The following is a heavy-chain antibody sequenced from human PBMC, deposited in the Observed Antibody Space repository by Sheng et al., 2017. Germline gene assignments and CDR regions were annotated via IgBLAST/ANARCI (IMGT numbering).Heavy chain of an antibody. J-gene: IGHJ4*02. CDR3: AREGSHYDFWRDYFDY. CDR2: IYHSGST. Sequence: QVQLQESGPGLVKPSETLSLTCAFSGYSISSGYYWGWIRQPPGKWLEWIGSIYHSGSTYYNPSLKSRVTISVDTSKNQFSLKLSSVTAADTAVYYCAREGSHYDFWRDYFDYWGQGTLVTVSS. CDR1: GYSISSGYY. V-gene: IGHV4-38-2*02. D-gene: IGHD3-3*01.